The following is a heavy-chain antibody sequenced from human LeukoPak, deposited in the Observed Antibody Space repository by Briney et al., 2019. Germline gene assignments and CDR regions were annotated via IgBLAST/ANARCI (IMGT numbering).Heavy chain of an antibody. CDR1: GGSFSGYY. Sequence: PSETLSLTCAVSGGSFSGYYWNWIRQPPGKGLEWIGEINHSGSTTYNPSLKSRVTMSVDTSKNQFSLKLSSVTAADTAVYYCAKDYYGSGSYEVFSWFDPWGQGTLVTVSS. J-gene: IGHJ5*02. CDR2: INHSGST. V-gene: IGHV4-34*01. D-gene: IGHD3-10*01. CDR3: AKDYYGSGSYEVFSWFDP.